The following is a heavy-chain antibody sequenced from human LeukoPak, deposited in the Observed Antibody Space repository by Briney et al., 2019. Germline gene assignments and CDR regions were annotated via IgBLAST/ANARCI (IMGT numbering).Heavy chain of an antibody. Sequence: ASVKVSCKASGYTFTDCYIHWVRQAPGQGLEWMGWINPTSGVTNYAQRFQGRVTMTSDTSISTAYMELTSLRSDDTALYYCAREPADGWPYYYYYMDVWGKGTTATISS. J-gene: IGHJ6*03. CDR2: INPTSGVT. D-gene: IGHD2-15*01. CDR1: GYTFTDCY. V-gene: IGHV1-2*02. CDR3: AREPADGWPYYYYYMDV.